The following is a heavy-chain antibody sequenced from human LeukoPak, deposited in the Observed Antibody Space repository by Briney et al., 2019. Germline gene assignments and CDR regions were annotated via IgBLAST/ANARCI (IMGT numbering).Heavy chain of an antibody. Sequence: SVKVSCKASGGTFSSYAISWVRQAPGQGLEWMGGIIPIFGTANYAQKFQGRVTITADESTSTVYMELSSLRSEDTAVYYCARDPSSVVVLQHWGQGTLVTVSS. V-gene: IGHV1-69*13. CDR3: ARDPSSVVVLQH. J-gene: IGHJ1*01. CDR1: GGTFSSYA. CDR2: IIPIFGTA. D-gene: IGHD2-15*01.